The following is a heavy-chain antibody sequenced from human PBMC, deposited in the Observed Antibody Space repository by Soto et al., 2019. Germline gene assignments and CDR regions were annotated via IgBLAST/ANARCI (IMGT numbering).Heavy chain of an antibody. D-gene: IGHD2-21*02. J-gene: IGHJ6*02. CDR2: IHYSGSI. Sequence: LSLTCTVSGGSISYEYYHWTWIRQSPGKGLEWIGYIHYSGSIIYNPSFKNRVTISVDTSKNQFSLQLSSVTAADTAVYFCAREDDGGDRDYYGLDVWGQGTTVTVSS. CDR3: AREDDGGDRDYYGLDV. V-gene: IGHV4-30-4*08. CDR1: GGSISYEYYH.